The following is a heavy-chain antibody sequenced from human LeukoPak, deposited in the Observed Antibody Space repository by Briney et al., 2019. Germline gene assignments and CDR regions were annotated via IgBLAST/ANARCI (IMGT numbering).Heavy chain of an antibody. CDR2: INPSGGCT. Sequence: GAAVKVSRKSSGYTLTSYYMHCVRQAPGQGLEWVGIINPSGGCTSYAHKFQDRSTMTRHMSTSTVYMELSSLRSEDTAVYNCARDQGYCSGGSCYDWFDPWGQGTLVTVSS. D-gene: IGHD2-15*01. CDR3: ARDQGYCSGGSCYDWFDP. V-gene: IGHV1-46*01. CDR1: GYTLTSYY. J-gene: IGHJ5*02.